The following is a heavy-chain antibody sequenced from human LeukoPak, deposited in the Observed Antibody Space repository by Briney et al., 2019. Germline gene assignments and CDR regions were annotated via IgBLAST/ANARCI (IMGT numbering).Heavy chain of an antibody. D-gene: IGHD6-19*01. J-gene: IGHJ4*02. CDR2: IRYEGINE. CDR3: ARLHSGGWYGY. CDR1: GFPFSSYG. V-gene: IGHV3-33*01. Sequence: GGSLRLSCAASGFPFSSYGMHWVRQAPGKGLEWVAYIRYEGINEYYTECVKGRFTSSRDNSKNTLDLQMNSRRAEDTAVYYRARLHSGGWYGYWGQGTLVTVSS.